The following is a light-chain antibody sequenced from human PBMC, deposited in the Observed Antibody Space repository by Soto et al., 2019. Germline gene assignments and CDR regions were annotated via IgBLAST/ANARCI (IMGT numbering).Light chain of an antibody. Sequence: EIVLTQSPVTLYLSPGERATLSCRASQSVDSNLAWYQQKPGQAPRLLIYGASTRATGISARFSGSGSGTEFTPTISSLQSADFGVYYCQQYNNWWTFGQGTKV. J-gene: IGKJ1*01. CDR2: GAS. CDR3: QQYNNWWT. V-gene: IGKV3-15*01. CDR1: QSVDSN.